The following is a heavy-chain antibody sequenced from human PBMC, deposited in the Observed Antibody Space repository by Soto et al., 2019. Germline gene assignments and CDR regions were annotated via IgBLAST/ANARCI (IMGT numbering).Heavy chain of an antibody. CDR3: ARDKTPGEGSSWYYYYYGMDV. V-gene: IGHV1-69*01. J-gene: IGHJ6*02. CDR2: IIPIFGTA. CDR1: GGTFSSYA. Sequence: QVQLVQSGAEVKKPGSSVKVSCKASGGTFSSYAISWVRQAPGQGLEWMGGIIPIFGTANYAQKFQGRVTITADESTSTAYMELSSLRSEDTAVYYCARDKTPGEGSSWYYYYYGMDVWGQGTTVTVSS. D-gene: IGHD6-13*01.